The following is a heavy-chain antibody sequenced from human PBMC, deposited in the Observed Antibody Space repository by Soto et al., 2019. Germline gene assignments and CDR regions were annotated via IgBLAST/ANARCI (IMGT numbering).Heavy chain of an antibody. CDR1: GFSLTTAGMG. CDR3: AQYLYYNSLSFDH. V-gene: IGHV2-5*02. Sequence: QITLKESGPTLVKPTQTLTLTCTFSGFSLTTAGMGVGWIRQPPGKALEWLAIIYWDDDRRYSPSLKSKLTITKDTSKNQVVLTMSSMDPVDTGTYYCAQYLYYNSLSFDHWGQGTLVTVSS. J-gene: IGHJ4*02. CDR2: IYWDDDR. D-gene: IGHD1-1*01.